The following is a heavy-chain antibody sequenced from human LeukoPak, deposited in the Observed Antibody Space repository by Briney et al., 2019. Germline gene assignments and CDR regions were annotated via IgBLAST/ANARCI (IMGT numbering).Heavy chain of an antibody. CDR1: GYRFTSYW. Sequence: GESLKISCKGSGYRFTSYWIGWVRQMPGKGLEWMGIIYPGDSDTRYSPSFQGQVTISADKSISTAYLQWSSLKASDTAMYYCATAYSSTHYGMDVWGQGTTVTVSS. D-gene: IGHD6-13*01. V-gene: IGHV5-51*01. CDR2: IYPGDSDT. CDR3: ATAYSSTHYGMDV. J-gene: IGHJ6*02.